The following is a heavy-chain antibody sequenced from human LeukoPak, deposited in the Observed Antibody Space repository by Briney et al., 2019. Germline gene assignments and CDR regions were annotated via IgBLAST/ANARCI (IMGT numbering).Heavy chain of an antibody. CDR2: INPNSGDT. CDR3: AKNPCEYYFDY. V-gene: IGHV1-2*02. D-gene: IGHD1-14*01. CDR1: GYTLTGYY. J-gene: IGHJ4*02. Sequence: ASVKVSCKASGYTLTGYYMHWLRQAPGQGLEWMGWINPNSGDTNYAQKSQGRVTMTRDTSISAAYMELSRLTSDDTAVYYCAKNPCEYYFDYWGQGTLVTVSS.